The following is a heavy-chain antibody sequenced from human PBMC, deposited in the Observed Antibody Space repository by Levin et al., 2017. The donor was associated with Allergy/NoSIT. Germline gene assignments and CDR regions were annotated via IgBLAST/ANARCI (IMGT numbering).Heavy chain of an antibody. V-gene: IGHV3-15*01. D-gene: IGHD6-13*01. Sequence: SCTASGITFTNAWMSWVRQAPGKGLDWVGRIKSKTDGGTADYALPEKGRFTISRDDSKNTLYLQMNSLKTDDTAVYYCTPYSSSWYYFDYWGQGTLITV. CDR2: IKSKTDGGTA. J-gene: IGHJ4*02. CDR3: TPYSSSWYYFDY. CDR1: GITFTNAW.